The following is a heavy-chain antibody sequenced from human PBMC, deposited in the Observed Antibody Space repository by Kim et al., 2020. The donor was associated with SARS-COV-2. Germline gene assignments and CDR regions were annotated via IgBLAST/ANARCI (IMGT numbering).Heavy chain of an antibody. Sequence: GGSLRLSCAASGFTFSRYWMHWVCQPPGKGPVWVSRIYSDGSGTSYADSAKGRLTISRDNAKNTLYLQMNRLRAEDTAPYYCARRAVDSSGTYYFEYWG. CDR1: GFTFSRYW. V-gene: IGHV3-74*01. CDR3: ARRAVDSSGTYYFEY. CDR2: IYSDGSGT. D-gene: IGHD3-22*01. J-gene: IGHJ4*01.